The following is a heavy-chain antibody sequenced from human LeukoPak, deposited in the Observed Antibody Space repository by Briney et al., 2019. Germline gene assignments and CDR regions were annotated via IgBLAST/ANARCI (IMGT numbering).Heavy chain of an antibody. J-gene: IGHJ4*02. CDR3: ARDRSPTIGGSDY. V-gene: IGHV3-74*01. CDR1: GFTFSDYW. D-gene: IGHD3-10*01. CDR2: INIDGSDT. Sequence: GGSLRLSCAASGFTFSDYWMHWVRQAPGKGLVWVSRINIDGSDTTYADSVKGRFTTSRDNAKSTLYLQMNSLRVEDTAVYFCARDRSPTIGGSDYWGQGTLVTVSS.